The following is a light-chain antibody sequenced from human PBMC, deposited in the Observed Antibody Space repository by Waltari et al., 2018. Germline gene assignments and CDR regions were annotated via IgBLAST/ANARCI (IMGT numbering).Light chain of an antibody. Sequence: SYEVTQPPSVSVSPRQRATITCSGEKLGSKYVSWYQQKSGQSPVLVIYRDGKRPSGIPERFSGSNSGNTATLTISGTQPMDEADYYCQAWDSSAFVFGAGTKVTVL. V-gene: IGLV3-1*01. CDR2: RDG. J-gene: IGLJ1*01. CDR3: QAWDSSAFV. CDR1: KLGSKY.